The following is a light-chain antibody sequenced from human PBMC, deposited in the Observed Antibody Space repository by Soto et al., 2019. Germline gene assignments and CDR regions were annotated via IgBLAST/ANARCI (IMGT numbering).Light chain of an antibody. CDR3: QSYDSSANWV. V-gene: IGLV6-57*04. Sequence: NFMLTQPHSVSESPGKTVTISCTRSSGNIASNYVQWYQQRPGSAPTTVIYEDNQRPSGVPDRFSGSIDSSSNSASLTISGLKTEDEADYYCQSYDSSANWVFGGGTKLTVL. J-gene: IGLJ3*02. CDR1: SGNIASNY. CDR2: EDN.